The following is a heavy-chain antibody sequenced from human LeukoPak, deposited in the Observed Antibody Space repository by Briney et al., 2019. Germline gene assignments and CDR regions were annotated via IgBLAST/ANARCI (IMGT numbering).Heavy chain of an antibody. CDR1: GGTFSSYA. CDR2: INGDNGNT. CDR3: ARDKAVTTEVTQYFQH. J-gene: IGHJ1*01. V-gene: IGHV1-3*01. D-gene: IGHD4-23*01. Sequence: ASVKVSCKASGGTFSSYAMHWVRQAPGQRLEWMGCINGDNGNTQYSQKFQGRVTFTRDTSTSTAYMELRSLRSDDTAVYYCARDKAVTTEVTQYFQHWGQGTLVTVSS.